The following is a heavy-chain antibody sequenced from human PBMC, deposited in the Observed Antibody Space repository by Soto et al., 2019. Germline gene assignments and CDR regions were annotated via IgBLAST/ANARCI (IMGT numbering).Heavy chain of an antibody. CDR2: MSGGGGTT. CDR3: AKGKVAYDNSGLQYFYYFPMNV. D-gene: IGHD3-22*01. J-gene: IGHJ6*02. V-gene: IGHV3-23*01. CDR1: EFTFSSYA. Sequence: EVQLLESGGDLVQPGGSLRLSCAASEFTFSSYAMNWVRQAPGKGLEWGSVMSGGGGTTYYADSVKGRFRISRDNSKNTLYLQMNSLRVEDTAVYYCAKGKVAYDNSGLQYFYYFPMNVWGQGTTVTVSS.